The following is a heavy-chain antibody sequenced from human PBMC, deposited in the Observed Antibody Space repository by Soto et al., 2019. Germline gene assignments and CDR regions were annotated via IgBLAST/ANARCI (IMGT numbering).Heavy chain of an antibody. CDR2: IIPIFGTA. CDR1: GGTFSSYA. Sequence: ASVKVSCKASGGTFSSYAISWVRQAPGQGLEWMGGIIPIFGTANYAQKFQGRVTITADESTSTAYMELSSLRSEDTAVYYCARGHIVVVPAADPRGYYYYYGMDVWGQGTTVTVSS. J-gene: IGHJ6*02. V-gene: IGHV1-69*13. CDR3: ARGHIVVVPAADPRGYYYYYGMDV. D-gene: IGHD2-2*01.